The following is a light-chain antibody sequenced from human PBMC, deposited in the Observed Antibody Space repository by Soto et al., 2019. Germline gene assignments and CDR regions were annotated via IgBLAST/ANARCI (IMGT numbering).Light chain of an antibody. CDR2: DVS. V-gene: IGLV2-14*01. CDR1: SNDVGGYDY. J-gene: IGLJ1*01. CDR3: SSYSISSTLYV. Sequence: QSALTQPASVSGSPGQSITISCTGTSNDVGGYDYVSWYQQHPGKAPKLMIHDVSNRPSGVSNRFSGSKSDNTASLTISGLQAEDEADYYCSSYSISSTLYVFGTGTKLTVL.